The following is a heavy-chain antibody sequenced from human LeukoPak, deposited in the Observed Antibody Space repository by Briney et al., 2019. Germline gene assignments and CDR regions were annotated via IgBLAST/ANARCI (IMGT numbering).Heavy chain of an antibody. J-gene: IGHJ4*02. CDR3: ARDGYSSSSYFDY. Sequence: PSETPSLTCAVYGGSFSGYYWSWIRQPPGKGLEWIGEINHSGSTNYNPSLKSRVTISVDTSKNQFSLKLSSVTAADTAVYYCARDGYSSSSYFDYWGQGTLVTVSS. D-gene: IGHD6-6*01. CDR2: INHSGST. V-gene: IGHV4-34*01. CDR1: GGSFSGYY.